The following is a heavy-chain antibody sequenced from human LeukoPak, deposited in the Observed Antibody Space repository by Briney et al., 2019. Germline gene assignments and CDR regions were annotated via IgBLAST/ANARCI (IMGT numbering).Heavy chain of an antibody. Sequence: QTGGSLRLSCAASGFTFRSYAMSWVRQAPGKGLEWVAVIGGSGVNTYYADSVKGRFTISRDNSKNTLFLQMDSLRADDTAVYYCAKRATDSYSWACFDNWGQGTLVTVSS. CDR2: IGGSGVNT. J-gene: IGHJ4*02. CDR1: GFTFRSYA. CDR3: AKRATDSYSWACFDN. D-gene: IGHD2-15*01. V-gene: IGHV3-23*01.